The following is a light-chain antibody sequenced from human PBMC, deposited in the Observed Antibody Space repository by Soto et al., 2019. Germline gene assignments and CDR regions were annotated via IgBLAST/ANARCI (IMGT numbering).Light chain of an antibody. CDR1: SSDDGGYNY. J-gene: IGLJ1*01. CDR3: SSYAGSNIHYV. V-gene: IGLV2-8*01. Sequence: QSALTQPPSASGSPGQSVTISCTGTSSDDGGYNYVSWYQQHPGKAPKLIIYEVSKRPSGVPDRFSGSKSGSTASLTVSGLQAEDEADYYCSSYAGSNIHYVFGTGTKVTVL. CDR2: EVS.